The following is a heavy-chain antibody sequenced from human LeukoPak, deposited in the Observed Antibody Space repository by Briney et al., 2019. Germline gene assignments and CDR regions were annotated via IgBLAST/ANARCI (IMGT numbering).Heavy chain of an antibody. CDR3: ARDTQRYGGSYAIDY. Sequence: PSETLSLTCAVYGGSFSGYYWSWIRQHPGKGLEWIGYIYYSGSTYYNPSLKSRVTISVDTSKNQFSLKLSSVTAADTAVYYCARDTQRYGGSYAIDYWGQGTLVTVSS. V-gene: IGHV4-31*11. CDR2: IYYSGST. J-gene: IGHJ4*02. CDR1: GGSFSGYY. D-gene: IGHD3-16*01.